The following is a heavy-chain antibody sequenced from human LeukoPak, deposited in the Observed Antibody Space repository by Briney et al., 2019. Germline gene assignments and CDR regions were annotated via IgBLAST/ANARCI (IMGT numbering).Heavy chain of an antibody. J-gene: IGHJ4*02. CDR3: ARQIAAAGTYYFDY. CDR1: GGSISSSSYY. CDR2: IYYSGST. V-gene: IGHV4-39*01. D-gene: IGHD6-13*01. Sequence: SETLSLTCTVSGGSISSSSYYWGWIRQLPGKGLEWIGSIYYSGSTYYNPSLKSRVTISVDTSKNQFSLKLSSVTAADTAVYYCARQIAAAGTYYFDYWGQGTLVTVSS.